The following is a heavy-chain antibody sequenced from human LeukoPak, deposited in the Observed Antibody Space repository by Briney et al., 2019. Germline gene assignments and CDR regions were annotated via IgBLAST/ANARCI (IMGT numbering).Heavy chain of an antibody. D-gene: IGHD3-22*01. CDR1: LYTFTSYV. J-gene: IGHJ5*02. V-gene: IGHV1-18*01. Sequence: GASVKVSRKASLYTFTSYVLSGVRHAPGRGREWMGWISAQNGNTNYAQTPQGRVTLTTDTSTSTAYTELRSLRSDDTAVYYCAREDFREYYDSSGYYVWFDPWGQGTLVTVSS. CDR3: AREDFREYYDSSGYYVWFDP. CDR2: ISAQNGNT.